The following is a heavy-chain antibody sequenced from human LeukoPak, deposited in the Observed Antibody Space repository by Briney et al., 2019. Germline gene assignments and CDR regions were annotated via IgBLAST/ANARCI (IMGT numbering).Heavy chain of an antibody. CDR2: VSYSGTT. D-gene: IGHD2-21*02. V-gene: IGHV4-59*01. CDR3: ASGYCGGDCYSVDY. CDR1: GGSISSYY. Sequence: SETLSLTCTVSGGSISSYYWTWTRQPPGKGLEWIGYVSYSGTTKYNPSLKSRVTMSVDMSKNRLSLRLTSVTAADTAVYYCASGYCGGDCYSVDYWGQGTLVTVSS. J-gene: IGHJ4*02.